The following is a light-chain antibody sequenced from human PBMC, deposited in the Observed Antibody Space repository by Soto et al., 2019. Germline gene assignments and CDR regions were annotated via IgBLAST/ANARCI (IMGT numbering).Light chain of an antibody. V-gene: IGKV3-20*01. CDR3: QQYDSSESYT. J-gene: IGKJ2*01. CDR1: QSVSSNF. Sequence: EIVLTQSPGTPSLSPGERVTLSCRASQSVSSNFLAWYQQKPGQAPRLLIYGASSMATGIPDRFSGSGSGTDFTLTISRLEPEDFAVYYCQQYDSSESYTFAQGPKLEIK. CDR2: GAS.